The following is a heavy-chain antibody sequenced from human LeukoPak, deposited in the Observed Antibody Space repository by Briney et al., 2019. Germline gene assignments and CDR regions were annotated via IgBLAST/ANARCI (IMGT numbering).Heavy chain of an antibody. D-gene: IGHD3-10*01. Sequence: GGSLRLSCAASEFSVSRNYMTWVRQAPGKGLEWVSVIYSGGRTDYADSVKGRFTISRDSSKNTLYLQMNGLRAEDTAVYYCTRDVIRGTNLGYWGQGTLVTVSS. CDR3: TRDVIRGTNLGY. CDR2: IYSGGRT. J-gene: IGHJ4*02. V-gene: IGHV3-66*02. CDR1: EFSVSRNY.